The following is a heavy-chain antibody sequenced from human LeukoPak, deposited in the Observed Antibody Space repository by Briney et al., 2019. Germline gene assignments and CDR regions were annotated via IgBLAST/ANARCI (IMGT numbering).Heavy chain of an antibody. CDR3: ARAPPYYDSSGYYLDY. D-gene: IGHD3-22*01. Sequence: ASETLSLTCTVSGGSISSYYWSWIRQPPGKGLEWIGYIYYSGSTNYNPSLKSRVTISVDTSKNQFSLKLSSVTAAATAVYYCARAPPYYDSSGYYLDYWGQGTLVTVSS. CDR2: IYYSGST. CDR1: GGSISSYY. V-gene: IGHV4-59*08. J-gene: IGHJ4*02.